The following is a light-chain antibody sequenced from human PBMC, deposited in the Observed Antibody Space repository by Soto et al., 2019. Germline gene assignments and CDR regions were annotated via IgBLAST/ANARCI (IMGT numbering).Light chain of an antibody. CDR3: QQYGGSPLT. V-gene: IGKV3-20*01. CDR1: QSVSSSY. Sequence: ETVLTQSPGTLSLSPGEIATLSCRATQSVSSSYLAWYQQKPGQAPRLLIYGASNRATGIPDRFSGSGSGTDFTLTISRLEPGDFAVYYCQQYGGSPLTFGGGTKVEIK. J-gene: IGKJ4*01. CDR2: GAS.